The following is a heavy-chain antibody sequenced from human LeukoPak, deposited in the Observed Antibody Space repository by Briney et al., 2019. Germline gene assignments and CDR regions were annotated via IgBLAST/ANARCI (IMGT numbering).Heavy chain of an antibody. J-gene: IGHJ6*04. Sequence: GGSLRLSCAASGFTFSDYNMRWIRQAPGKGLEWVSYISISGSTIYYADSVKGRFTISRDNAKNSLYLQMNSLRAEDTAVYYCAELGITMIGGVWGKGTTVTISS. D-gene: IGHD3-10*02. CDR2: ISISGSTI. CDR1: GFTFSDYN. V-gene: IGHV3-11*04. CDR3: AELGITMIGGV.